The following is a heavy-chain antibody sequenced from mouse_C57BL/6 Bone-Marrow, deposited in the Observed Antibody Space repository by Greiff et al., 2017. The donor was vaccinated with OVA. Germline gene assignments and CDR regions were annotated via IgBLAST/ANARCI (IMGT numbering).Heavy chain of an antibody. J-gene: IGHJ4*01. CDR2: INPYNGDT. CDR1: GYSFTGYF. Sequence: VQLQQSGPELVKPGDSVKISCKASGYSFTGYFMNWVMQSHGKSLEWIGRINPYNGDTFYNQKFKGKATLTVDKSSSTAHMELRSLTSEDSAVYYCARDYYSNYYYAMDYWGQGTSVTVSS. CDR3: ARDYYSNYYYAMDY. V-gene: IGHV1-20*01. D-gene: IGHD2-5*01.